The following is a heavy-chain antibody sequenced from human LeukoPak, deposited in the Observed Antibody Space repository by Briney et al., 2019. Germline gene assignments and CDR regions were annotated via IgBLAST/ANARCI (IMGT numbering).Heavy chain of an antibody. V-gene: IGHV3-23*01. CDR1: GFTFSSYA. Sequence: GGSLRLSCAASGFTFSSYAMSWVRQAPGEGLEWVSAISGSGGSTYYADSVKGRFTISRDNSKNTLYLQMNSLRAEDTAVYYCAKFLPTHIVVANYYFDYWGQGTLVTVSS. D-gene: IGHD2-21*01. J-gene: IGHJ4*02. CDR2: ISGSGGST. CDR3: AKFLPTHIVVANYYFDY.